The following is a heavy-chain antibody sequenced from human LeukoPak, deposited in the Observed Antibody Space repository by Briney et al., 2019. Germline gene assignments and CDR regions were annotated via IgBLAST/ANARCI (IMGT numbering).Heavy chain of an antibody. CDR3: TTGIRGD. CDR2: IASKTDGGAT. CDR1: GLTVTNAW. J-gene: IGHJ4*02. Sequence: GGSLRLSCSASGLTVTNAWMNWVRQAPGEGLDWVGRIASKTDGGATDYAAPVKGRFTISRDDSKNTLNLQMNSLRTEDTAVYYCTTGIRGDWGQGTLVTVSS. V-gene: IGHV3-15*07. D-gene: IGHD3-10*01.